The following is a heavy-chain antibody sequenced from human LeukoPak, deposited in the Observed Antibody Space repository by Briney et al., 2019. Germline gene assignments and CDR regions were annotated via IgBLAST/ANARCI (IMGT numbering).Heavy chain of an antibody. CDR3: ARGDYYDRGAFDY. CDR2: IYYSGST. D-gene: IGHD3-22*01. Sequence: SQTLSLTCTVSGGSISSGDYYWSWIREPPGKALEWIGYIYYSGSTYYNPSLKSRVTISVDTSKNQFSLKLSSVTAADTAVYYCARGDYYDRGAFDYWGQGTLVTVSS. J-gene: IGHJ4*02. CDR1: GGSISSGDYY. V-gene: IGHV4-30-4*01.